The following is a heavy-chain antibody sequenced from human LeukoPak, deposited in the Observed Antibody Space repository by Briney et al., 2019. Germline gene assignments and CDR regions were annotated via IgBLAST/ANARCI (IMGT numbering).Heavy chain of an antibody. V-gene: IGHV4-30-2*01. CDR1: GGSISSGGYS. J-gene: IGHJ4*02. D-gene: IGHD6-6*01. CDR2: IYHSGST. CDR3: ARGGKAYSSSYYFDY. Sequence: SETLSLTCAVSGGSISSGGYSWSWIRQPPGTGLEWIGYIYHSGSTYYNPSLKSRVTISVDRSKNQFSLKLSSVTAADTAVYYCARGGKAYSSSYYFDYWGQGTLVTVSS.